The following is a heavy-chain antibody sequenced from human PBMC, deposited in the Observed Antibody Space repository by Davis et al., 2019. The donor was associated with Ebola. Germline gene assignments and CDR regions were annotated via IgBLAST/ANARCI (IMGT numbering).Heavy chain of an antibody. CDR3: ATDILSQPRD. J-gene: IGHJ4*02. CDR1: GGSISSSTYH. V-gene: IGHV4-39*02. Sequence: PSETLSLTCTVSGGSISSSTYHWVWARQPPGKGLEWIGSIFHTGATYYSPSLKSRVTMFVDTSKNQFSLNVYSVTAADTAIYYCATDILSQPRDWGQGTLVTVSS. CDR2: IFHTGAT.